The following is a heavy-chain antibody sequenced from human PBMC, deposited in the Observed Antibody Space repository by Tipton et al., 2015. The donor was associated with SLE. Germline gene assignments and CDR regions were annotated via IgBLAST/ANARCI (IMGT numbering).Heavy chain of an antibody. CDR2: IYTSGSTSGST. CDR1: GGSISAGTFY. Sequence: TLSLTCTVSGGSISAGTFYWTWIRQPAGKGLEWIGRIYTSGSTSGSTNYNPSLESRVTISVDTSKNQFSLTLSSVTAADTAVYYCARDGGLVASGTTFDPWGQGTLVTVSS. CDR3: ARDGGLVASGTTFDP. D-gene: IGHD1-1*01. J-gene: IGHJ5*02. V-gene: IGHV4-61*02.